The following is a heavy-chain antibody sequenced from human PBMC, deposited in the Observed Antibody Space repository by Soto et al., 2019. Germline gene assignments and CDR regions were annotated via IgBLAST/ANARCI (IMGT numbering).Heavy chain of an antibody. CDR1: GFTFDTYA. CDR3: ARDQYYYGSGSFPRLFDY. D-gene: IGHD3-10*01. V-gene: IGHV3-21*01. J-gene: IGHJ4*02. CDR2: IGSSGST. Sequence: GGSLRLSCVASGFTFDTYALNWVRQAPGKGLEWVSAIGSSGSTYYADTVKGRFTISRDNAKNSLYLQMNSLRAEDTAVYYCARDQYYYGSGSFPRLFDYWGQGTLVTVSS.